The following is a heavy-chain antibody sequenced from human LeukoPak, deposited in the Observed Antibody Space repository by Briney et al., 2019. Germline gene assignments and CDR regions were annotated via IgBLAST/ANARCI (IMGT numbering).Heavy chain of an antibody. Sequence: GGSLRLSCAASGFTVSDNYMSWVRQAPGRGLECVSVIYLGGSTNYADFVKGGFTISRDNSKNTVYLQMNSLRAEDTAVYYCARDSVTGSSHYFDYWGQGTLVTVSS. CDR2: IYLGGST. D-gene: IGHD1-26*01. V-gene: IGHV3-53*01. CDR3: ARDSVTGSSHYFDY. CDR1: GFTVSDNY. J-gene: IGHJ4*02.